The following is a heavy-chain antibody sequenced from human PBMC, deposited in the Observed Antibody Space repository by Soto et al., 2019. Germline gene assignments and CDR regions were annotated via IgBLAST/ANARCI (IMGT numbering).Heavy chain of an antibody. J-gene: IGHJ5*02. CDR3: ARDWVLVSAAIPNWFDP. Sequence: GGSLRLSCAASGFTFRNFWMHWVRQAPGKGLVWVSRINSDGSFTTYADSVRGRFTISRDNARNTVYLQMNSLSLEDTAVYYCARDWVLVSAAIPNWFDPWGQGTLVTVSS. CDR2: INSDGSFT. CDR1: GFTFRNFW. D-gene: IGHD2-2*02. V-gene: IGHV3-74*01.